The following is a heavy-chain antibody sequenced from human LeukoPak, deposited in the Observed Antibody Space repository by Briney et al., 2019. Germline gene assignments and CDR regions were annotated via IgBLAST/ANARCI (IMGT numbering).Heavy chain of an antibody. D-gene: IGHD2-21*01. CDR1: GFTFSSYG. Sequence: GRSLRLSCAASGFTFSSYGMHWVRQAPGKGLEWVAVISYDGSNKYYADSVKGRFTISRDNSKNTLYLQMNSLRAEDTAVYYCATIRYYYYYMDVWGKGTTVTVSS. J-gene: IGHJ6*03. CDR2: ISYDGSNK. CDR3: ATIRYYYYYMDV. V-gene: IGHV3-30*03.